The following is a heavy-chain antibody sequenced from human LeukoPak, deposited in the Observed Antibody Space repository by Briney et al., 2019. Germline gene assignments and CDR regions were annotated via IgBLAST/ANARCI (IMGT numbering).Heavy chain of an antibody. Sequence: PGGSLRLSCEASGFTFRTFSMNWVRQAAGKGLECLSFISDSSRNIYYADSVKGRFTISRDNARNSLYLQMNSLRVEDTAVYFCVRDYGAGTTPAFTWGQGILVTVSS. CDR2: ISDSSRNI. CDR3: VRDYGAGTTPAFT. CDR1: GFTFRTFS. V-gene: IGHV3-48*01. J-gene: IGHJ5*02. D-gene: IGHD1-14*01.